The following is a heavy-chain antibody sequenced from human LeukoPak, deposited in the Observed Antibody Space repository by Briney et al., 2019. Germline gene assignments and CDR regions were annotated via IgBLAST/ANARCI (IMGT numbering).Heavy chain of an antibody. V-gene: IGHV3-21*01. CDR2: ISSSSSYI. Sequence: GGSLRLSCAASGFTFSSYSMNWVRQAPGKWLEWVSSISSSSSYIYYADSVKGRFTISRDNAKNSLYLQMNSLRAEDTAVYYCARGTATRGYNWFDPWGQGTLVTVSS. CDR1: GFTFSSYS. J-gene: IGHJ5*02. D-gene: IGHD3-10*01. CDR3: ARGTATRGYNWFDP.